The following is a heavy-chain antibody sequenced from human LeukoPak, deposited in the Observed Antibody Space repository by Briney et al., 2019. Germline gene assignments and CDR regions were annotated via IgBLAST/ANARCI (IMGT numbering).Heavy chain of an antibody. CDR2: IYYSGST. Sequence: PSETLSLTCTVSGGSISSSSYYWGWIRQLPGKGLEWIGSIYYSGSTYYNPSLKSRVTISVDTSKNQFSLKLSSVTAADTAVYYCARRGREGATTFDYWGQGTLVTVSS. V-gene: IGHV4-39*01. CDR1: GGSISSSSYY. J-gene: IGHJ4*02. D-gene: IGHD1-26*01. CDR3: ARRGREGATTFDY.